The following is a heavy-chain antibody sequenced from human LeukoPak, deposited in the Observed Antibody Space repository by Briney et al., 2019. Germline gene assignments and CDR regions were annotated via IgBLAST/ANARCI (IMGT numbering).Heavy chain of an antibody. D-gene: IGHD3-22*01. CDR1: GGSISSGGYY. CDR2: TYYSGST. J-gene: IGHJ3*02. V-gene: IGHV4-31*03. Sequence: SETLSLTCTVSGGSISSGGYYWSWIRQHPGKGLEWIGYTYYSGSTYYNPSLKSRVTISVDTSKNQFSLKLSSVTAADTAVYYCARVENVIYYDSRAGAFDIWGQGTMVTVSS. CDR3: ARVENVIYYDSRAGAFDI.